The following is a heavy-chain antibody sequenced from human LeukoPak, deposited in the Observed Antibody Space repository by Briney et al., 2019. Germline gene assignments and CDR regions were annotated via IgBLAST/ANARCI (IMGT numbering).Heavy chain of an antibody. CDR2: IIPIFGTA. V-gene: IGHV1-69*01. D-gene: IGHD6-19*01. J-gene: IGHJ5*02. CDR1: GGTFSSYA. CDR3: ARATVALNWFDP. Sequence: GASVKVSCTASGGTFSSYAISWVRQAPGQGLEWMGGIIPIFGTANYAQKFQGRVTITADESTSTAYMELSSLRSEDTAVYYCARATVALNWFDPWGQGTLVTVSS.